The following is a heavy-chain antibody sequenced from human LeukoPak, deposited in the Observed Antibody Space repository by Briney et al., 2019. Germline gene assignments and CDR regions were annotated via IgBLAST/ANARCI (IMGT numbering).Heavy chain of an antibody. CDR2: IDYSGST. V-gene: IGHV4-39*07. D-gene: IGHD6-13*01. J-gene: IGHJ6*03. CDR1: GGSIISTTYY. CDR3: ARASGSSWYERRLHAYYYYMDV. Sequence: SETLSLTCTVSGGSIISTTYYCGWIRQPPGEGLEWIGSIDYSGSTYYNPSLKSRVTISVDTSKHQFSLNLSSVTAADTAVYSCARASGSSWYERRLHAYYYYMDVWGKGTTVTVSS.